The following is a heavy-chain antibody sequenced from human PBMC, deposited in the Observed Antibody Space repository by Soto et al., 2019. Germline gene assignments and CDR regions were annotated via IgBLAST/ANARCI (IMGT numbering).Heavy chain of an antibody. V-gene: IGHV3-21*01. CDR2: ISSSSSYI. CDR3: ARGPGSGSSFSYAFDI. CDR1: GFTFSSYS. J-gene: IGHJ3*02. D-gene: IGHD6-6*01. Sequence: GSLRLSCAASGFTFSSYSMNWVRQAPGKGLEWVSSISSSSSYIYYADSVKGRFTISRDNAKNSLYLQMNSLRAEDTAVYYCARGPGSGSSFSYAFDIWGQGTMVTVSS.